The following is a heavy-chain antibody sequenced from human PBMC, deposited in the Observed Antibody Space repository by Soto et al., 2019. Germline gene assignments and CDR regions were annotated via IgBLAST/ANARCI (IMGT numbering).Heavy chain of an antibody. CDR1: GGSMNNYY. V-gene: IGHV4-59*08. J-gene: IGHJ5*02. Sequence: PSETLSLTCTVAGGSMNNYYWTWIRQPPGKGREWMGHVYDSGGTKYNPSLRSRVTRSVDRSKNLFSLRLNSVTAADPAVYYGAMTATTLYTWFEPCGQGTLVSVCS. CDR2: VYDSGGT. D-gene: IGHD2-21*02. CDR3: AMTATTLYTWFEP.